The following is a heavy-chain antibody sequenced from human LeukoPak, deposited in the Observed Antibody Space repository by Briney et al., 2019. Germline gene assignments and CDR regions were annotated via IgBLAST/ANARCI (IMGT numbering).Heavy chain of an antibody. CDR1: GFTFSSYA. CDR3: AKGPRSYDFWSGYYVADAFDI. CDR2: ISGSGGST. V-gene: IGHV3-23*01. J-gene: IGHJ3*02. Sequence: GGSLRLSCAASGFTFSSYAMSWVRQAPGKGLEWVSAISGSGGSTYCADSVKGRFTISRDNSKNTLYLQMNSLRAEDTAVYYCAKGPRSYDFWSGYYVADAFDIWGQGTMVTVSS. D-gene: IGHD3-3*01.